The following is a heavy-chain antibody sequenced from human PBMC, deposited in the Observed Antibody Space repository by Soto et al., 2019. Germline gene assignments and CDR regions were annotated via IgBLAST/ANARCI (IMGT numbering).Heavy chain of an antibody. CDR3: ARDSSLDFWSGYFPY. CDR1: GFTFSSYA. CDR2: ISSSSSTI. J-gene: IGHJ4*02. V-gene: IGHV3-48*01. D-gene: IGHD3-3*01. Sequence: GGSLRLSCAASGFTFSSYAMSWVRQAPGKGLEWVSDISSSSSTIYYADSVKGRFTISRDNAKNSLYLQMNSLRAEDTAVYYCARDSSLDFWSGYFPYWGQGTLVTVSS.